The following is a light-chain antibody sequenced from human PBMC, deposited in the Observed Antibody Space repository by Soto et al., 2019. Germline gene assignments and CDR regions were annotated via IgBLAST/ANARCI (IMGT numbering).Light chain of an antibody. CDR1: SRDVGGYDY. Sequence: QSAVTQPASVSGSPGQSITISCTGTSRDVGGYDYVSWYQQYPGKAPRLIIYEVNNRPSGVSDRFSGSKSGNTASLTIAGLRAEYEGDYFCSSFTGTSALILFGGGTKLTVL. J-gene: IGLJ2*01. CDR2: EVN. CDR3: SSFTGTSALIL. V-gene: IGLV2-14*01.